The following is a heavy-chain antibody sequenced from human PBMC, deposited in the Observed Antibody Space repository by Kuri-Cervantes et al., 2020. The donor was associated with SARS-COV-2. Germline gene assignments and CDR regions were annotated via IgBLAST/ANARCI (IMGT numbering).Heavy chain of an antibody. CDR2: IKQDGSEK. V-gene: IGHV3-7*01. D-gene: IGHD2-15*01. J-gene: IGHJ6*02. CDR1: GFSFSTDW. Sequence: GESLKISCAASGFSFSTDWMTWVRQAPGKGLEWVANIKQDGSEKNYVDSVKGRFTISRDNAKNSLYLQMNSLRAEDTAVYYCARDPPSPYCSGGSCRTDVWGQGTTVTVSS. CDR3: ARDPPSPYCSGGSCRTDV.